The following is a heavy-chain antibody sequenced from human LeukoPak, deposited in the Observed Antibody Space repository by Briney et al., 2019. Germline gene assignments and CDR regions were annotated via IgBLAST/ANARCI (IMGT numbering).Heavy chain of an antibody. D-gene: IGHD2-15*01. V-gene: IGHV1-2*02. CDR3: AREGGGTGRWFDP. CDR1: GYTFIGYY. CDR2: INPNSGGT. Sequence: GASVKVSCKASGYTFIGYYMHWVRQAPGQGLEWMGWINPNSGGTNYAQKFQGRVTMTRDTSISTAYMELSRLRSDDTAVYYCAREGGGTGRWFDPWGQGTLVTVSS. J-gene: IGHJ5*02.